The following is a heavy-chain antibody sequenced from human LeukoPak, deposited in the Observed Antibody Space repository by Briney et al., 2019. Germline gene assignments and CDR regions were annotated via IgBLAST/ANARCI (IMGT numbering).Heavy chain of an antibody. V-gene: IGHV1-18*01. CDR1: GYTFTSYG. CDR2: ISAYNGNT. Sequence: GASVKVSCKASGYTFTSYGISWVRQAPGQGLEWMGWISAYNGNTNYAQKLQGRVTMTTDTYTSTAYMELRSLRADDTAVYYCARVPPNYYGSGSYVDYWGQGTLVTVSS. D-gene: IGHD3-10*01. CDR3: ARVPPNYYGSGSYVDY. J-gene: IGHJ4*02.